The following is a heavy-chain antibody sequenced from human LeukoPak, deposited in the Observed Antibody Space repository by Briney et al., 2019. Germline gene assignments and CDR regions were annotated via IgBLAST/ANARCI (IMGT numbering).Heavy chain of an antibody. V-gene: IGHV3-48*03. CDR2: ISSSGSTI. Sequence: GGSLRLSCAASGFTFSSYEMNWVRQAPGKGLEWVSSISSSGSTIYYADSVKGRFTISRDNAKNSLYLQMNSLRAEDTAVYYCARADYDYVWGSYRQYYFDYWGQGTLVTVSS. D-gene: IGHD3-16*02. J-gene: IGHJ4*02. CDR1: GFTFSSYE. CDR3: ARADYDYVWGSYRQYYFDY.